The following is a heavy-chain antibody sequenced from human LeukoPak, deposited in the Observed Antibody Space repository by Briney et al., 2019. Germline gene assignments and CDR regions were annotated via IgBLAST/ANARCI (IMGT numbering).Heavy chain of an antibody. CDR2: IYYSGST. V-gene: IGHV4-59*08. Sequence: SEALSLTCTVSGGSISSYYWSWIRQPPGKGLEWIGYIYYSGSTNYNPSLKSRVTISVDTSKNQFSLKLGSVTAADTAVYYCRIGRFGEEYWGQGTLVTVSS. CDR3: RIGRFGEEY. CDR1: GGSISSYY. J-gene: IGHJ4*02. D-gene: IGHD3-10*01.